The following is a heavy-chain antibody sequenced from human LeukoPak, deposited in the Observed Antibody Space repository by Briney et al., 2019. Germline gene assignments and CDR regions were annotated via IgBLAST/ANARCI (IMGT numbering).Heavy chain of an antibody. CDR2: ICRSDGSA. D-gene: IGHD3-10*01. J-gene: IGHJ3*02. CDR3: AKDFMVRGVIGSAFDI. V-gene: IGHV3-23*01. Sequence: GGSLRLSCAASGFTFTNYAMTWVRQAPGKGLEWVSAICRSDGSAYYADSVKGRFTISRDNSNNTLYLQMNSLRAEDTAVYYCAKDFMVRGVIGSAFDIWGQGTMVTVSS. CDR1: GFTFTNYA.